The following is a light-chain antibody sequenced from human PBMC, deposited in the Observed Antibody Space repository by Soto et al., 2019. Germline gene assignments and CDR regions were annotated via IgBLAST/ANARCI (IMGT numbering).Light chain of an antibody. CDR2: GAS. CDR3: QQYNNWPPRGT. CDR1: QSVSSN. J-gene: IGKJ1*01. Sequence: EIVMTQSPATLSVSPGERATLSCRASQSVSSNLAWYQQKPGQAPRLLIYGASTRATGIPARFSGSGSRTEFTLTISSLQAEDFSVYYCQQYNNWPPRGTFGQGTKVEI. V-gene: IGKV3-15*01.